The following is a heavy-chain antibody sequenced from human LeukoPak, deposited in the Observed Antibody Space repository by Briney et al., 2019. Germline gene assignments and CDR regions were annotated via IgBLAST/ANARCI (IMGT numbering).Heavy chain of an antibody. V-gene: IGHV1-69*10. CDR1: GATFNDYA. CDR3: AGIPVFGVVLHQEPV. D-gene: IGHD3-3*01. CDR2: FIPILDTA. Sequence: SVKVSCKASGATFNDYALNWVRQAPGQGLEWMGVFIPILDTANSTQKFQDRVTITTDISTNTAYMELSSLRSEDTAVYFCAGIPVFGVVLHQEPVWGKGTTVTVSS. J-gene: IGHJ6*04.